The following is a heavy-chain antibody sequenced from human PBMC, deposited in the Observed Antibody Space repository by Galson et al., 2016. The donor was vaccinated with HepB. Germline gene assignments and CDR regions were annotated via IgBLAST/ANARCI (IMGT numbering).Heavy chain of an antibody. CDR2: MSFEGSAK. CDR3: ARDGGWNYCDY. CDR1: GFRFSDYT. D-gene: IGHD6-19*01. V-gene: IGHV3-30*09. J-gene: IGHJ4*02. Sequence: SLRLSCAASGFRFSDYTMHWVRQAPGKGLEWVAVMSFEGSAKLYEDSVRGRFAISRDNSKSTLYLQMDSLIGEDTAVYYCARDGGWNYCDYWGQGTLVTVSS.